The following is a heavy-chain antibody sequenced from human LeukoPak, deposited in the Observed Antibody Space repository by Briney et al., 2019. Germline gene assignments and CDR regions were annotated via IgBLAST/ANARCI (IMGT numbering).Heavy chain of an antibody. D-gene: IGHD6-13*01. CDR2: IYYSGST. J-gene: IGHJ6*03. CDR1: GGSINSDVYY. Sequence: PSQTLSLTCTVSGGSINSDVYYWSWGRQHPEKGLEYIGHIYYSGSTYYNPSLKSRLTISVDTSKNQFSLKLSSVTAADTAVYYCARTGSSSWTNFYYYMDVWGKGTTVTVSS. V-gene: IGHV4-31*03. CDR3: ARTGSSSWTNFYYYMDV.